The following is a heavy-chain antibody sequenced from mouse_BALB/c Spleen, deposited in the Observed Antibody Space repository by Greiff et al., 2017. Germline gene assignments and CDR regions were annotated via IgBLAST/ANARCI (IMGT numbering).Heavy chain of an antibody. CDR3: ARGGYYHFDY. D-gene: IGHD2-3*01. V-gene: IGHV3-2*02. Sequence: DVQLQESGPGLVKPSQSLSLTCTVTGYSITSDYAWNWIRQFPGNKLEGMGYISYSGSTSYNPSLKSRISITRDTSKNQFFLQLNSVTTEDTATYYCARGGYYHFDYWGQGTTLTVSA. CDR1: GYSITSDYA. CDR2: ISYSGST. J-gene: IGHJ2*01.